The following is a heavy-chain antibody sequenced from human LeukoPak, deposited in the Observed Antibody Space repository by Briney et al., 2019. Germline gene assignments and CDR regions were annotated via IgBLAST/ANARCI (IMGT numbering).Heavy chain of an antibody. CDR3: ARQERGGWNYFDV. CDR1: GFTPVDYG. J-gene: IGHJ4*02. CDR2: INWKGGSR. Sequence: GGSLRLSCAASGFTPVDYGMTWVRQAPGKGLEWVSGINWKGGSRGYADSVKGRFTISRDNGKNSLYLEMNDLRGEDTAFYFCARQERGGWNYFDVWGQGILVTVSS. D-gene: IGHD6-19*01. V-gene: IGHV3-20*04.